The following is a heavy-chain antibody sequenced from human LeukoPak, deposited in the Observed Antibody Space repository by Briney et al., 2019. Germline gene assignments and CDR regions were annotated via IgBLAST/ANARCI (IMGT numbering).Heavy chain of an antibody. D-gene: IGHD2-2*01. CDR2: IYYSGST. CDR3: ARQYCSSTSCYLPMWWFDP. CDR1: GGSISSGGYS. Sequence: PSETLSLTCTVSGGSISSGGYSWSWIRQHPGKGLEWIGYIYYSGSTYYNPSLKSRVTISVDTSKNQFSLKLSSVTAADTAVYYCARQYCSSTSCYLPMWWFDPWGQGTLVTVSS. V-gene: IGHV4-31*03. J-gene: IGHJ5*02.